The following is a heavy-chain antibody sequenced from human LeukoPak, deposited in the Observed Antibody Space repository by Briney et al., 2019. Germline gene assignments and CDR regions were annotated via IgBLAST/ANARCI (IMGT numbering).Heavy chain of an antibody. CDR2: IYKDGST. Sequence: AETLSLTCTVSGDSISSSHWSRIRQSPGKGLEWIGRIYKDGSTIYNPSLKSRVTISIDTSRNQFSLKLTSVTAADTAVYYCARRVTEGIPVNEGNWFDPWDQGTLVTVSS. CDR3: ARRVTEGIPVNEGNWFDP. J-gene: IGHJ5*02. CDR1: GDSISSSH. V-gene: IGHV4-59*08. D-gene: IGHD2-2*01.